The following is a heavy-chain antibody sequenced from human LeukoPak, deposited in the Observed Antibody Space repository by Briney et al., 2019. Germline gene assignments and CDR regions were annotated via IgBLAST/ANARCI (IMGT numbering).Heavy chain of an antibody. J-gene: IGHJ3*02. V-gene: IGHV4-34*01. D-gene: IGHD5-24*01. CDR1: GGCFSGYY. Sequence: SETLSLTCAVYGGCFSGYYWSWIRQRPGKGLEWIGEVNHSGSTNYNPSLKSRVTISVDTSKNQFSLKLSSVTAADTAVYYCARVGGMLTINNEAFDIWGQGTVVTVS. CDR3: ARVGGMLTINNEAFDI. CDR2: VNHSGST.